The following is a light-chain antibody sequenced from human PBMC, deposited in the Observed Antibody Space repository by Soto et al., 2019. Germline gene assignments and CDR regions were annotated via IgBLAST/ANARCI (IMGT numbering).Light chain of an antibody. CDR1: QSVSSSY. CDR3: HQYGSSPQT. V-gene: IGKV3-20*01. Sequence: EIVLTHSPGTLSLSPCERATLSSSASQSVSSSYLAWYQQKPGQAPRLLIYGASSRATGIPDRFTGSGSGTDFTLTISRLEPEDFAVFYCHQYGSSPQTFGQGTKVDI. J-gene: IGKJ1*01. CDR2: GAS.